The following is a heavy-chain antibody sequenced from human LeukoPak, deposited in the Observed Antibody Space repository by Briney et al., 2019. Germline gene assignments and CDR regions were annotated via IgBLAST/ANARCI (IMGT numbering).Heavy chain of an antibody. CDR2: ISSSARYM. Sequence: GGSLRLSCAASGFTLSTYSMNWVRQAAGKGLEWVSSISSSARYMYYADSVKGRFTISRDNAKNSPYLQMNSLRAEDTAVYYCARGGVGLVIIPGWEYDYYGLDVWGQGTTVTVSS. V-gene: IGHV3-21*01. CDR1: GFTLSTYS. J-gene: IGHJ6*02. D-gene: IGHD3/OR15-3a*01. CDR3: ARGGVGLVIIPGWEYDYYGLDV.